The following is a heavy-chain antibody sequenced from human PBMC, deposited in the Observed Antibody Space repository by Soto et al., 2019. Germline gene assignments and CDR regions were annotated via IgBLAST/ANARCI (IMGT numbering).Heavy chain of an antibody. Sequence: GGSLRLSCAASGFTFSNAWMSWVRQAPGKGLEWVGRIKSKTDGGTTDYAAPVKGRFNISRDDSKNTLYLQMNSLKTEDTAVYYCTRVVVVAATDAFDIWGQGTMVTVSS. D-gene: IGHD2-15*01. CDR3: TRVVVVAATDAFDI. V-gene: IGHV3-15*01. J-gene: IGHJ3*02. CDR2: IKSKTDGGTT. CDR1: GFTFSNAW.